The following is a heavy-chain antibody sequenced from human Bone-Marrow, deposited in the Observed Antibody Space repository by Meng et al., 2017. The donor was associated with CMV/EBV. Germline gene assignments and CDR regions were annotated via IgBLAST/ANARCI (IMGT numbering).Heavy chain of an antibody. D-gene: IGHD1-26*01. V-gene: IGHV3-74*01. Sequence: GESLKISCAASGFTFSSYWMHWVCQAPGKGLVWVSRINSDGSSTSYADSVKGRFTISRDNAKNTLYLQMNSLRAEDTAVYYCARTYSGSYRFDYWGQGTLVTVSS. CDR2: INSDGSST. CDR3: ARTYSGSYRFDY. J-gene: IGHJ4*02. CDR1: GFTFSSYW.